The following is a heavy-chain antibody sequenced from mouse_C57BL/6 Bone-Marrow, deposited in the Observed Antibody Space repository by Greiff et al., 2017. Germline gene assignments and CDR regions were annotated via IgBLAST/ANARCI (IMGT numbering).Heavy chain of an antibody. CDR2: ILPSIGRT. CDR3: AGGGGYWNWYFDV. Sequence: QVLLQQSGSELRSPGSSVKLSCKDFDSEVFPIAYMSWVRQKPGHGFEWIGGILPSIGRTIYGEKFEDKATLDADTLSNTAYLELKSLTSEDSAIYIGAGGGGYWNWYFDVWGTGTTVTVSS. CDR1: DSEVFPIAY. V-gene: IGHV15-2*01. J-gene: IGHJ1*03. D-gene: IGHD2-3*01.